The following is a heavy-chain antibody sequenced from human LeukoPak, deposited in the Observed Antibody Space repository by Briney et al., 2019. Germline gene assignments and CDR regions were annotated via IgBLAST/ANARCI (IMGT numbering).Heavy chain of an antibody. CDR3: VYDSSGYYGESDY. V-gene: IGHV1-3*01. Sequence: ASVKVSCKASGYTFTSYAIHWVRQAPGQGLEWMGWINAGNGNTKYSQKFQGRVTITRDTSASTAYMELSSLRSEDTAVYYCVYDSSGYYGESDYWGQGTLVTVSS. D-gene: IGHD3-22*01. J-gene: IGHJ4*02. CDR1: GYTFTSYA. CDR2: INAGNGNT.